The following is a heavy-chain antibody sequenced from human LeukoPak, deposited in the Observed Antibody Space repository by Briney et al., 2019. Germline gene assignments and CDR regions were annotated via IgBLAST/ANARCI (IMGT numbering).Heavy chain of an antibody. D-gene: IGHD3-9*01. CDR1: GGSVSSSIYY. J-gene: IGHJ4*02. Sequence: SETLSLTCTVSGGSVSSSIYYWGWIRQPPGKGLEWIGSNSGSTSYNPSLKSRVTISVDTSKNQFSLKLTSVTAADTAVYYCASRNDILTGYVFDFWGQGTLVTVSS. CDR3: ASRNDILTGYVFDF. V-gene: IGHV4-39*01. CDR2: NSGST.